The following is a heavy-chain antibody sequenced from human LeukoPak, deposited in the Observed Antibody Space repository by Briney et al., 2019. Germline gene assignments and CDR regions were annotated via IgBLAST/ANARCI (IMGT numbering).Heavy chain of an antibody. V-gene: IGHV3-30*18. CDR1: GFTFSSYG. D-gene: IGHD5-12*01. J-gene: IGHJ4*02. Sequence: PGGSLRLSCAASGFTFSSYGMHWVRQAPGKGLEWVAVISYDGSNKYYADSVKGRFTIARDNSKNTLYLQMNSLRAEDTAVYYCAKDREGLSSGYDLEYFDYWGQGTLVTVSS. CDR2: ISYDGSNK. CDR3: AKDREGLSSGYDLEYFDY.